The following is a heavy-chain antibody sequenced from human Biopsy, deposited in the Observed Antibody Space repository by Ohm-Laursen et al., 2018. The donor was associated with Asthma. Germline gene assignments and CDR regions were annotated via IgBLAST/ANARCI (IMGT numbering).Heavy chain of an antibody. CDR1: GYTFINYA. J-gene: IGHJ3*02. CDR2: INAANGNT. V-gene: IGHV1-3*01. D-gene: IGHD3-9*01. CDR3: ARTYFDFLTGQVHDAFAM. Sequence: GDSVKVSCQASGYTFINYAIHWVRQAPGHSLEWMGWINAANGNTKYSQKFQGRLTISRDTSASTAYMDLSSLRSEDTAVYYCARTYFDFLTGQVHDAFAMWGQGTMVTVSS.